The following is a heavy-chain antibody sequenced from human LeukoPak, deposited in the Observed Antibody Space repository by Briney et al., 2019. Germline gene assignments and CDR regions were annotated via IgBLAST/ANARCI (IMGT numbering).Heavy chain of an antibody. CDR2: ISPSGTVI. J-gene: IGHJ4*02. Sequence: GGSLRLSCSASGFIFTDYYMSWIRQAPGKGLEWVSYISPSGTVIYNGDSVKGRFTISRDNAKKSLYLQMSSLRAEDTAVYYCARDYNCWGQGTLVTVSS. V-gene: IGHV3-11*01. CDR3: ARDYNC. CDR1: GFIFTDYY. D-gene: IGHD3-10*01.